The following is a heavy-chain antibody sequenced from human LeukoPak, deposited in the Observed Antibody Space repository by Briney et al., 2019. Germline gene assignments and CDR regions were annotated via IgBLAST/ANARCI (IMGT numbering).Heavy chain of an antibody. Sequence: GGSLRLSCAASGFTFTNFGMSWVRQAPGKGLDWVSAISGSGGSTHYADSVTGRFTISRDNSKNTLYLQMNSLRAEDTAVYYCAKDRYYDNSANHYESESWGQGTLVTVSS. CDR1: GFTFTNFG. V-gene: IGHV3-23*01. CDR2: ISGSGGST. D-gene: IGHD3-22*01. CDR3: AKDRYYDNSANHYESES. J-gene: IGHJ5*02.